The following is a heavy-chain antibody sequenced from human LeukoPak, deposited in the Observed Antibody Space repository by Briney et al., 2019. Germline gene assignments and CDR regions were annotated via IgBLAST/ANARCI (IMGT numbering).Heavy chain of an antibody. CDR3: AIPPITGTAS. CDR1: GFTFSSYE. Sequence: GGSLRLSCAASGFTFSSYEMNWVRQAPGKGLEWVSYISSSGTTMYYADSVKGRFTISRDNAKNSLYLQMNSLRAEDTAVYYCAIPPITGTASWGQGTLVTVSS. V-gene: IGHV3-48*03. D-gene: IGHD1-20*01. J-gene: IGHJ4*02. CDR2: ISSSGTTM.